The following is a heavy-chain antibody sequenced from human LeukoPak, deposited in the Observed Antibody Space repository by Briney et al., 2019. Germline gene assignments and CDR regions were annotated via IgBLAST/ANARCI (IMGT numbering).Heavy chain of an antibody. V-gene: IGHV4-59*08. CDR1: GGSISSYY. CDR2: IYYSGST. J-gene: IGHJ4*02. CDR3: AATNYYDSSGDFDY. Sequence: PSETLSLTCTVSGGSISSYYWSWIRQPPGKGLEWIGYIYYSGSTNYNPSLKSRVTISVDTSKNQFSLKLSSVTAADTAVYYCAATNYYDSSGDFDYWGQGTLVTVSS. D-gene: IGHD3-22*01.